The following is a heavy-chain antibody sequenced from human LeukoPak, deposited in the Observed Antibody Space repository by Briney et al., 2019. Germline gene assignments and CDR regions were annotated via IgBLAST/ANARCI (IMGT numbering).Heavy chain of an antibody. D-gene: IGHD3-16*01. CDR3: AKDGGSLGEVRN. CDR2: ISGGGGST. V-gene: IGHV3-23*01. J-gene: IGHJ4*02. Sequence: GGSLRLSCAASGFTVSSNYMTWVRQAPGKGLEWVSVISGGGGSTYYADSVMGRFTISRDNSKDTLYLQMNSLRAEDTAVYYCAKDGGSLGEVRNWGQGTLVTVSS. CDR1: GFTVSSNY.